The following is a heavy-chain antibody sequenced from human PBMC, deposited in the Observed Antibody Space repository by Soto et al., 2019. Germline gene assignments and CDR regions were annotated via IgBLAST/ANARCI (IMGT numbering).Heavy chain of an antibody. Sequence: QVQLVQSGAEEKKPGASVKVSCKASGYTFTSYAMHWVRQAPGQRLEWMGWINAGNGNTKYSQKFQGRVTITRDTSASKAYMERSSLRSEDTAVYYCARVYAGVAGTDYWGQGTLVTVSS. V-gene: IGHV1-3*05. CDR1: GYTFTSYA. CDR2: INAGNGNT. D-gene: IGHD6-19*01. J-gene: IGHJ4*02. CDR3: ARVYAGVAGTDY.